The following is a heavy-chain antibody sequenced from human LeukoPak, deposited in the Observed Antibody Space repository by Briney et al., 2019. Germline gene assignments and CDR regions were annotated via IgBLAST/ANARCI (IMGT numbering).Heavy chain of an antibody. CDR2: INPSGGST. D-gene: IGHD6-13*01. CDR3: ARDLGGGFIAAAGTIDY. J-gene: IGHJ4*02. CDR1: GYTFTSYY. Sequence: ASVKVSCKASGYTFTSYYMHWVRQAPGQGLEWMGIINPSGGSTSYAQKFQGRVTMTRDTSTGTVYMELSGLRSEDTAVYYCARDLGGGFIAAAGTIDYWGQGTLVTVSS. V-gene: IGHV1-46*01.